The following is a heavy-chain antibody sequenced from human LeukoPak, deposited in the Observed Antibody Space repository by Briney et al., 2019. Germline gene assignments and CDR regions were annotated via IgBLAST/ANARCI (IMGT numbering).Heavy chain of an antibody. V-gene: IGHV1-2*02. CDR1: GYTFTGYY. Sequence: ASVTVSCKASGYTFTGYYMHWVRQAPGQGLEWMGWINPNSGGTNYAQKFQGRVTTTRDTSISTAYMELSRLRSDDTAVYYCARVGGGYCSSTSCYTWDYWGQGTLVTVSS. D-gene: IGHD2-2*02. J-gene: IGHJ4*02. CDR3: ARVGGGYCSSTSCYTWDY. CDR2: INPNSGGT.